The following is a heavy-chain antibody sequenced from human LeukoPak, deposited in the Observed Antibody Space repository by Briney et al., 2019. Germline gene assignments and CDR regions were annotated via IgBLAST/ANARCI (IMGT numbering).Heavy chain of an antibody. J-gene: IGHJ4*02. D-gene: IGHD1-26*01. CDR2: IYYSGST. CDR1: GGSISSYY. V-gene: IGHV4-59*08. CDR3: ARYRSYYPFDY. Sequence: SQTLSLTSTVPGGSISSYYWSWIRQPPGKGLDWIGYIYYSGSTNYNPSLKSRVTISVDTSKNQFSLKLSSVTAADTAVYYCARYRSYYPFDYWGQGTLVTVSS.